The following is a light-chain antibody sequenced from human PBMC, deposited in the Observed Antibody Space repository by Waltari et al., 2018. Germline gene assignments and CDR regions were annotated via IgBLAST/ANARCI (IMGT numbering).Light chain of an antibody. CDR2: WAS. J-gene: IGKJ3*01. CDR1: QSFFYSVNNKNY. Sequence: DIVMTQSPDSLAVSLGERATINCRSSQSFFYSVNNKNYLAWYQQKPGQPPKLLFNWASARESGVPARFSGSGSGTAFTLTISSLQADDFASYYCQQAHTFPFTFGPGTKVYIK. V-gene: IGKV4-1*01. CDR3: QQAHTFPFT.